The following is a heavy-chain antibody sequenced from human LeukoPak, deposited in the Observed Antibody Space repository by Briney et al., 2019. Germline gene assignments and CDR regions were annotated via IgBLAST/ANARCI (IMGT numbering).Heavy chain of an antibody. Sequence: GASVKDSCKASGYTFTSYGISWVRQAPGQGLEWMGWISAYNGNTNYAQKLQGRVTMTTDTSTSTAYMELRSLRSGDTAVYYCARDLSGYDLIGMDVWGKGTTVTVSS. CDR1: GYTFTSYG. J-gene: IGHJ6*04. D-gene: IGHD5-12*01. V-gene: IGHV1-18*04. CDR3: ARDLSGYDLIGMDV. CDR2: ISAYNGNT.